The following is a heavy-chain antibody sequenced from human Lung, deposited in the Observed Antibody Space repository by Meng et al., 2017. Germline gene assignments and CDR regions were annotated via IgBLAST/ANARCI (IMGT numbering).Heavy chain of an antibody. CDR3: TWDDKAVSDY. CDR1: GFYFSNAW. V-gene: IGHV3-15*01. D-gene: IGHD3-9*01. CDR2: IKSNTDGGTT. J-gene: IGHJ4*02. Sequence: EVPLVGVGGDLVKPGGSLRLSCAASGFYFSNAWMSWVRQAPGKGLEWVGRIKSNTDGGTTEYAAPVTGRFTISRDDSKSTLNLHLSGLRTDDTGVYYCTWDDKAVSDYWGQGTLVTVSS.